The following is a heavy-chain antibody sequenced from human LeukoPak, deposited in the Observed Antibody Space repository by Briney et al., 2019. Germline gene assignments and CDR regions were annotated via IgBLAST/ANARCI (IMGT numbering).Heavy chain of an antibody. Sequence: SETLSLTCAVYGGSFSGYYWSWIRQPPGKGLAWIGGINHSGSTNYNPSPKSRVTISVDTSTNQFSLKLSSVTAADTAVYYCARGRSYYYGSGSSPFDYWGQGTLVTVSS. CDR3: ARGRSYYYGSGSSPFDY. CDR1: GGSFSGYY. D-gene: IGHD3-10*01. V-gene: IGHV4-34*01. J-gene: IGHJ4*02. CDR2: INHSGST.